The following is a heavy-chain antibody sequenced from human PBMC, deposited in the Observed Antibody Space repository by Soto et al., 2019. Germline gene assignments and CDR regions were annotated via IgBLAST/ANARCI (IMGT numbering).Heavy chain of an antibody. CDR1: GFSLSTSDMC. CDR3: ARVISSYDSNWAFDY. V-gene: IGHV2-70*11. Sequence: SGPTLVNPTQTLTLTCSFSGFSLSTSDMCVTWLRQSPGKALEWLARIDWEDDKYYRKSLKSRLTISKDTSKNQVVLTLANVDPMDTGTYFCARVISSYDSNWAFDYWGHGTLVTVSS. J-gene: IGHJ4*01. CDR2: IDWEDDK. D-gene: IGHD6-13*01.